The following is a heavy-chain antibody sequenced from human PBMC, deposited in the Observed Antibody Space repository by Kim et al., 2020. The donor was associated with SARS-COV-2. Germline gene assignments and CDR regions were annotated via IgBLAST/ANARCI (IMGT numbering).Heavy chain of an antibody. Sequence: GNTGYAQKFQGRVTMTRNTSISTAYMELSSLRSEDTAVYYCALYPSSFYYWGQGTLVTVSS. J-gene: IGHJ4*02. CDR3: ALYPSSFYY. CDR2: GNT. D-gene: IGHD3-16*01. V-gene: IGHV1-8*01.